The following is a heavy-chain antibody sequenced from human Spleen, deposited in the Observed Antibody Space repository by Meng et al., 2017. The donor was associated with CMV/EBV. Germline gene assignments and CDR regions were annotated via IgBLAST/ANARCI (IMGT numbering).Heavy chain of an antibody. D-gene: IGHD3-3*01. CDR2: INPNSGVT. V-gene: IGHV1-2*02. J-gene: IGHJ4*02. Sequence: ASVKVSCKASGYTFIAYYIYWVRQAPGQGLEWMGWINPNSGVTNYARKFQGRVTVTRDTSITTAYMELSRLRSDDTAVYYCARDPGRGLMEWLLGDYWGQGTLVTVSS. CDR1: GYTFIAYY. CDR3: ARDPGRGLMEWLLGDY.